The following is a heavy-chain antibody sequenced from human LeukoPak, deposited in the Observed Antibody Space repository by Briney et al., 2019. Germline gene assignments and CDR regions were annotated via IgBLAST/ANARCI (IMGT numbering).Heavy chain of an antibody. CDR3: ARYRPGATGSNAFDI. CDR1: GGTFSSYA. V-gene: IGHV1-69*05. CDR2: IIPIFGTA. Sequence: EASVKVSCKASGGTFSSYAISWVRQAPGQGLEWMGRIIPIFGTANYAQKFQGRVTITTDESTSTAYMELSSLRSEDTDVYYCARYRPGATGSNAFDIWGQGTMVTVSP. J-gene: IGHJ3*02. D-gene: IGHD1-26*01.